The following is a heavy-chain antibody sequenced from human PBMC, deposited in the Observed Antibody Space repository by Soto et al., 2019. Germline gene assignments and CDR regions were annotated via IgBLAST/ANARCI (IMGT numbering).Heavy chain of an antibody. CDR3: AKDYSPYDSGGYSPRFGP. V-gene: IGHV3-23*01. CDR1: GFTVSSSG. CDR2: VSPSGGRT. J-gene: IGHJ5*02. Sequence: PGCCMGLCCAACGFTVSSSGMGWVRQATGKGLEWVADVSPSGGRTYYADSVKGRFTISRDNSNNTLYLHMISLGADDTAVYYCAKDYSPYDSGGYSPRFGPWGQGTLVTVSS. D-gene: IGHD3-22*01.